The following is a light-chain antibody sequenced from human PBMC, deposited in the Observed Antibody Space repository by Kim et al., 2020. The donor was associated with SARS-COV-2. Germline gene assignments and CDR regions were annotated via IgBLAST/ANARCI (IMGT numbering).Light chain of an antibody. V-gene: IGKV3-20*01. J-gene: IGKJ5*01. CDR2: GAS. Sequence: EIVLTQSPGTVSLSPGETVTLSCRASQAVGGNFLAWYQHKFGRAPRLLILGASTRASGISDRFSGSGSGTDFTLTISRLEPEDSAVYYCQQFGGSPEITFGQGTRLEIK. CDR1: QAVGGNF. CDR3: QQFGGSPEIT.